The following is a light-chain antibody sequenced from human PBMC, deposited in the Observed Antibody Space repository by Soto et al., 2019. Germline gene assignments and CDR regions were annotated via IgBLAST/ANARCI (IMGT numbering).Light chain of an antibody. CDR2: GVS. V-gene: IGKV3-20*01. Sequence: ELVLTQSPVALSLSSGERATLSCRASQSVSSTLLTWYQQKPGQAPRLLIYGVSSRATGIPDRFSGSGSGTDFTLTISTVEPDDFAVYYCQHYGTSSSTFGQGTKLEIK. CDR3: QHYGTSSST. J-gene: IGKJ2*01. CDR1: QSVSSTL.